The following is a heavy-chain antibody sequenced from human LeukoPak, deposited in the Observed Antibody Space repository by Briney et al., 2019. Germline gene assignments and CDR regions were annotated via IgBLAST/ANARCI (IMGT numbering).Heavy chain of an antibody. Sequence: PGGSLRLSCAASGFTFEYYAMHWLRQPPGKGLEWVSLITKNDGSTYYADSVEGRFNISRDNSKNSLFLQMNSLKTEDTAFDYCAKDSRGAAYWGEFEYWGHGTLVTVSS. J-gene: IGHJ4*01. D-gene: IGHD3-16*01. V-gene: IGHV3-43*02. CDR2: ITKNDGST. CDR3: AKDSRGAAYWGEFEY. CDR1: GFTFEYYA.